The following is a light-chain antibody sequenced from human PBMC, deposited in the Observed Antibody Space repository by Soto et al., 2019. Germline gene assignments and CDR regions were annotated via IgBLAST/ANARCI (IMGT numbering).Light chain of an antibody. CDR2: DVS. V-gene: IGLV2-8*01. J-gene: IGLJ1*01. Sequence: QSALTQPPSASGSPGQSVTISCTGTSSDVGGYNYVSWYQQHPGKAPKLMISDVSKRPSGVPDRFSGSKSGNTASLNVSGLQAEDEADYYCSSYAGSNNFDVFGTGTKVTVL. CDR1: SSDVGGYNY. CDR3: SSYAGSNNFDV.